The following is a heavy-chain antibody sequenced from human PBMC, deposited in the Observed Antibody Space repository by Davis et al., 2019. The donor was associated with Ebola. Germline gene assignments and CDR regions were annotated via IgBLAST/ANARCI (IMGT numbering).Heavy chain of an antibody. D-gene: IGHD3-10*01. CDR1: VGSIKSYS. V-gene: IGHV4-59*01. Sequence: SETLSPTCPAPVGSIKSYSWSWIRQPPGKGREWIGYTYTIGNIKYNPSLKSRVTISVDTSKNQFSLQLSSVTAADTAVYYCARVLIYGSGSYLFDYWGQGSLVTVSS. J-gene: IGHJ4*02. CDR2: TYTIGNI. CDR3: ARVLIYGSGSYLFDY.